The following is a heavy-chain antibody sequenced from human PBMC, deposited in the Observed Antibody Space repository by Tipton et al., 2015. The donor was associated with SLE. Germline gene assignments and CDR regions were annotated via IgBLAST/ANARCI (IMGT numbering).Heavy chain of an antibody. V-gene: IGHV3-64*01. CDR3: ARTAYCGGDCYSKYFDL. J-gene: IGHJ2*01. CDR1: GFTFSSYA. CDR2: ISSNGGST. Sequence: SLRLSCAASGFTFSSYAMHWVRQAPGKGLEYVSPISSNGGSTYYANSVKGRFTISRDISKSTLYLQMGSLRAEDMAVYYCARTAYCGGDCYSKYFDLWGRGTLVTVSS. D-gene: IGHD2-21*01.